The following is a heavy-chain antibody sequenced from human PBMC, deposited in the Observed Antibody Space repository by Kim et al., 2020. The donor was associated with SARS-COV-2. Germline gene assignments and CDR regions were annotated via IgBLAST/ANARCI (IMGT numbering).Heavy chain of an antibody. CDR1: GASFSGYY. V-gene: IGHV4-34*01. CDR3: ARGATVDTSRGYFQH. J-gene: IGHJ1*01. Sequence: SETLSLTCAVYGASFSGYYWSWIRQPPGKGLEWIGEINHSGSTNYNPSLKSRVTISVDTSKKQFSLKLSSVIAADTAVYYCARGATVDTSRGYFQHWGQGTLVIVPS. CDR2: INHSGST. D-gene: IGHD2-2*02.